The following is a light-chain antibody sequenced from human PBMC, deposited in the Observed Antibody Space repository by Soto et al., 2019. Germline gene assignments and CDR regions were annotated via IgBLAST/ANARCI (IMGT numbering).Light chain of an antibody. V-gene: IGKV1-9*01. Sequence: DIQLNQSPSVLSASVGDTVTITCRASQALSNYLAWYQQKPGKAPDLLIYSASTLQSGVPSRLSGSGSETEFSLTIRALQPEDFANSYCKQLSRYPHTFGGGTKVDIK. CDR2: SAS. CDR3: KQLSRYPHT. J-gene: IGKJ4*01. CDR1: QALSNY.